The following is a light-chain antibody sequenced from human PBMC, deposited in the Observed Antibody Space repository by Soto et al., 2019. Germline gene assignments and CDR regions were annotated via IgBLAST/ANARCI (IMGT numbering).Light chain of an antibody. CDR1: SSNIGSNY. J-gene: IGLJ3*02. V-gene: IGLV1-47*01. CDR2: RSN. CDR3: AAWDDSLSVVV. Sequence: QAVVTQPPSASGTPGQRVTISCSGSSSNIGSNYVYWYQQLPGTAPKLLIYRSNQRPSGVPDRFSGSKSGTSASLAISGLRSEDEAEYYCAAWDDSLSVVVFGGGTKVTVL.